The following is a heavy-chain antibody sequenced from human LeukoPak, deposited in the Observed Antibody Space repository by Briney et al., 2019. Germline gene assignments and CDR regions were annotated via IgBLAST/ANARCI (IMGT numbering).Heavy chain of an antibody. CDR1: GFTYSSYR. J-gene: IGHJ4*02. CDR2: ISSSSSYI. Sequence: GGCVTLSCAACGFTYSSYRMNWVRQRAGRGLEWASSISSSSSYIYYADSVKGRFIISRDNAKNSLYLQMSSLRAEDTAVYYCARDSGDYVEPYYFDFWGQGTLVTVSS. D-gene: IGHD4-17*01. CDR3: ARDSGDYVEPYYFDF. V-gene: IGHV3-21*01.